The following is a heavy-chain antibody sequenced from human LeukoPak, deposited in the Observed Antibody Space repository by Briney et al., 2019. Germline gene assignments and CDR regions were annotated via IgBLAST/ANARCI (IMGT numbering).Heavy chain of an antibody. D-gene: IGHD3-22*01. V-gene: IGHV3-48*04. Sequence: GGSLRLSCEASGFTFSNYWMSWVRQAPGKGLEWVSYISSSGSTIYYADSVKGRFTISRDNAKNSLYLQMNSLRAEDTAVYYCARARTDSSGYYRWGNYFDYWGQGTLVTVSS. CDR2: ISSSGSTI. CDR1: GFTFSNYW. CDR3: ARARTDSSGYYRWGNYFDY. J-gene: IGHJ4*02.